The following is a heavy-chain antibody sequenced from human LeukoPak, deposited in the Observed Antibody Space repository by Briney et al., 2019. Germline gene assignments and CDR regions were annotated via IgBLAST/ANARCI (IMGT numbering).Heavy chain of an antibody. J-gene: IGHJ4*02. CDR1: GGSISSSTW. CDR3: ASGGLVSRYLDH. Sequence: PSETLSLTCAVSGGSISSSTWWTWVRLPPGKGLEWIGEIFHSGSTNLNPSLKSQLTMSVDESKHEFSLKLTSVTAADTAVYYCASGGLVSRYLDHWGQGTLVSVSS. V-gene: IGHV4-4*02. D-gene: IGHD3-9*01. CDR2: IFHSGST.